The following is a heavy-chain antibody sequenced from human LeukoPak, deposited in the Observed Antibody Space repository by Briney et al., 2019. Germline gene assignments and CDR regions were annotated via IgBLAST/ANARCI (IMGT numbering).Heavy chain of an antibody. CDR2: ITDNGRFT. Sequence: GGSLRLSCATSGFTFSTYAMHWVRQAPGKGLEYVSAITDNGRFTYYANSVKGRFTISRDNSKNTLFLQMDSLRPEDMALYYCASAENTGYYSYWGQGTLVTVSS. CDR3: ASAENTGYYSY. V-gene: IGHV3-64*01. CDR1: GFTFSTYA. D-gene: IGHD5-12*01. J-gene: IGHJ4*02.